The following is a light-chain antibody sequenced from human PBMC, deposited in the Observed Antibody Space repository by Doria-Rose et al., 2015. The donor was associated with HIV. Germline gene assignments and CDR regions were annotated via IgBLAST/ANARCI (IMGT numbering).Light chain of an antibody. J-gene: IGKJ1*01. CDR3: QQLRT. V-gene: IGKV3-11*01. Sequence: EIGLTQSPATLSLSPRERATLSCRASQSVSTYLAWYQQKLGQAPRLLIYDASNRATGVPARFSGSGSRTDFTLTISSLEPEDFAVYYCQQLRTFGQGTKVEI. CDR1: QSVSTY. CDR2: DAS.